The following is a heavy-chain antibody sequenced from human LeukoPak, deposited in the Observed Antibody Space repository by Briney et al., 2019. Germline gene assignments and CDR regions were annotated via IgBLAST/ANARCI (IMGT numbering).Heavy chain of an antibody. CDR2: INPNSGGT. J-gene: IGHJ6*02. Sequence: GASVKVSCKASGYTFTSYYMHWVRQAPGQGLEWMGWINPNSGGTNYAQKFQGRVTMTRDTSISTAYMELSRLRSDDTAVYYRASAGQAAAGSYYYYGMDVWGQGTTVTVSS. CDR3: ASAGQAAAGSYYYYGMDV. D-gene: IGHD6-13*01. CDR1: GYTFTSYY. V-gene: IGHV1-2*02.